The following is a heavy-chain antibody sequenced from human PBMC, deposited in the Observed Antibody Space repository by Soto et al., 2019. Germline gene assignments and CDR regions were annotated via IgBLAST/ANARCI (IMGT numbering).Heavy chain of an antibody. CDR2: IYYSGST. CDR1: GGSISSGDYC. CDR3: ARAPIVVRAFDY. D-gene: IGHD1-26*01. Sequence: QVQLQESGPGLVKPSQTLSLTCTVSGGSISSGDYCWSWMRQPPGKGLEWIGYIYYSGSTYYNPSLKSRVTISVDTSKNQFSLKLSSVTAADTAVYYCARAPIVVRAFDYWGQGTLVTVSS. V-gene: IGHV4-30-4*01. J-gene: IGHJ4*02.